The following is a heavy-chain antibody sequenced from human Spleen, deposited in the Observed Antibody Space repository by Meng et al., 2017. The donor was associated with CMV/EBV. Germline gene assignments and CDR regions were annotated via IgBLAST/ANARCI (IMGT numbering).Heavy chain of an antibody. CDR3: AKMYSSGWFYFDS. CDR2: IWFDGSNK. CDR1: GFTFSYYG. V-gene: IGHV3-30*02. Sequence: GESLKISCAASGFTFSYYGMHWVRQAPGKGLEWVAFIWFDGSNKYYADSVRGRFTVSRDNSNNTLYLQMNSLRAEDTSVYYCAKMYSSGWFYFDSWGLGTPVTVS. D-gene: IGHD6-19*01. J-gene: IGHJ4*02.